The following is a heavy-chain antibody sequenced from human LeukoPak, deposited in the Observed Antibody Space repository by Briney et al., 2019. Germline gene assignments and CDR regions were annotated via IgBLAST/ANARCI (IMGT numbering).Heavy chain of an antibody. V-gene: IGHV3-30*19. J-gene: IGHJ4*02. CDR2: ITYDGRNN. CDR3: ARDAGSSNWYYFDY. CDR1: GFTFSRYG. D-gene: IGHD6-13*01. Sequence: PGVSLRLSCAASGFTFSRYGMHGVSQASGKGRVGVAVITYDGRNNHYAVSVKGQFTITRDYFKITRYLQMNSVGAEYTSVYYCARDAGSSNWYYFDYWGQGTLVTVSS.